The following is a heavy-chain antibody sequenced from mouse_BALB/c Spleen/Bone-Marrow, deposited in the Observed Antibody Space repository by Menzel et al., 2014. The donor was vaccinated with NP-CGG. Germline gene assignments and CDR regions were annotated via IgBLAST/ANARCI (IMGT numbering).Heavy chain of an antibody. CDR2: ISGYYGDA. CDR1: GYTFTDHA. CDR3: ARSGKVRNAMDY. D-gene: IGHD2-14*01. V-gene: IGHV1S137*01. Sequence: QVQLQQSGAKLVRPGVSVKISCKGSGYTFTDHAMHWVKRSHAKSLEWIGLISGYYGDAIYNQKFKGKATMTVDKSSSTAYMELARLTSEDSAINYCARSGKVRNAMDYWGQGTSVTVSS. J-gene: IGHJ4*01.